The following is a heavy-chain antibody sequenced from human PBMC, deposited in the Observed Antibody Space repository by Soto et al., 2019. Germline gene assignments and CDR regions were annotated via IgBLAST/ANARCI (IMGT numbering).Heavy chain of an antibody. Sequence: SETLSLTCTVSGGSISSGGYYWSWIRQHPGNGLEWIGYIYYGGSTYYNPSLKSRATISGDTSKNQFSLKLSSVTAADTAVYYCARGAYYYENSGQNAYDHWAQGILVTVSS. J-gene: IGHJ4*01. CDR1: GGSISSGGYY. D-gene: IGHD3-22*01. CDR3: ARGAYYYENSGQNAYDH. V-gene: IGHV4-31*03. CDR2: IYYGGST.